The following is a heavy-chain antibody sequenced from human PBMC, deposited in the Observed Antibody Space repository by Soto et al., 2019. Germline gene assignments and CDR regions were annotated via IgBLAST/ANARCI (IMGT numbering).Heavy chain of an antibody. CDR1: GFTFSSYG. CDR2: ISYDGSNK. D-gene: IGHD1-26*01. CDR3: AKDHAPYSGSHPLYFAY. Sequence: VQLVESGGGVVQPGRSLRLSCAASGFTFSSYGMHWVRQAPGKGLEWVAVISYDGSNKYYADSVKGRFTISRDNSXNXXDLQMNSLRAEDTAVYYCAKDHAPYSGSHPLYFAYWGQGTPVTLSS. V-gene: IGHV3-30*18. J-gene: IGHJ4*02.